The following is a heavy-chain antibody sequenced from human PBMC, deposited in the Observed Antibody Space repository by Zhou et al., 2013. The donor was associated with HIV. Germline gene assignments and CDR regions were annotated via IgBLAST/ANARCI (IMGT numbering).Heavy chain of an antibody. CDR1: GGTFSSYA. V-gene: IGHV1-69*05. Sequence: QVQLVQSGAEVKKPGSSVKVSCKASGGTFSSYAISWVRQAPGQGLEWMGGIIPIFGTANYAQKFQGRVTITTDESTSTAYMELSSLRSEDTAVYYCANAQGDFWSGDYYYMDVWGKGTTVTVSS. D-gene: IGHD3-3*01. CDR2: IIPIFGTA. CDR3: ANAQGDFWSGDYYYMDV. J-gene: IGHJ6*03.